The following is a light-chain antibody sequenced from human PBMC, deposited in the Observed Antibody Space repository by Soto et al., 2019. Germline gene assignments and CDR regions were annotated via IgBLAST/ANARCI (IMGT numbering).Light chain of an antibody. CDR2: CSS. Sequence: DIVMTQSPDSLAVSLGERATINCKSSQSVLYSSNNNNYLAWYQQKQGQPPKLLIYCSSTRESGIPDRFSGSGSWTDAALTIVCLLAEDGAVYYCQQYYSTPLTLGGGTKVDIK. V-gene: IGKV4-1*01. J-gene: IGKJ4*01. CDR1: QSVLYSSNNNNY. CDR3: QQYYSTPLT.